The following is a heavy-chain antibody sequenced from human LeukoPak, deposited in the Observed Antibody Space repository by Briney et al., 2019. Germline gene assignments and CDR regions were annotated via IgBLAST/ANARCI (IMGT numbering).Heavy chain of an antibody. CDR1: GFTFSSYG. Sequence: GGALRLSCAASGFTFSSYGMSWVRQAPGKGLEWVSAISGSGGSTYYADSMKGRFTISRDNSKNTLYLQMYSLRAEDTAVYYCAKTLGYCSGGSCYSGVIDYWGQGTLVTVSS. CDR3: AKTLGYCSGGSCYSGVIDY. D-gene: IGHD2-15*01. V-gene: IGHV3-23*01. J-gene: IGHJ4*02. CDR2: ISGSGGST.